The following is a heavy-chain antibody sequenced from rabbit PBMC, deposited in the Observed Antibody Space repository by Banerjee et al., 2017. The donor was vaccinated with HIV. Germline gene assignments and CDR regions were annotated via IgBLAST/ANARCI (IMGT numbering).Heavy chain of an antibody. D-gene: IGHD3-1*01. CDR1: GFDFSSSYW. J-gene: IGHJ2*01. CDR3: ARGGAGYVGYDVGEDAFDP. Sequence: QSLEESGGDLVQPEGSLTLTCKASGFDFSSSYWMSWVRQAPGKGLEWIACIRAVVGTIYYASWEKGRFTISKTSSTTVTLKMTSLTVADTATYFCARGGAGYVGYDVGEDAFDPWGPGTLVTVS. CDR2: IRAVVGTI. V-gene: IGHV1S40*01.